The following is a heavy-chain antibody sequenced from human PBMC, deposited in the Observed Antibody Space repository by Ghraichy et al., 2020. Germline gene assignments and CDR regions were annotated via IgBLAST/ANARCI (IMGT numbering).Heavy chain of an antibody. J-gene: IGHJ5*02. D-gene: IGHD3-10*01. CDR3: ARTYYYGSGSSNWFDH. V-gene: IGHV4-39*01. CDR2: IYYSGST. CDR1: GGSISSSSGYH. Sequence: ESLNISCSVSGGSISSSSGYHWGWIRQPPGKGLEWIGSIYYSGSTYYNPSLKSRVTISVDTSKNQFSLKLSSVTAADTAIYYCARTYYYGSGSSNWFDHGGQGTLVTVSS.